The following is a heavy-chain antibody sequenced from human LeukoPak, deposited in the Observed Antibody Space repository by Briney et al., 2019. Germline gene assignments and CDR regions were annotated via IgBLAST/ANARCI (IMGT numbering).Heavy chain of an antibody. CDR2: IYYSGST. Sequence: SETLSLTCTVSGGSISSYYWSWIRQPPGKGLEWIGYIYYSGSTNYNPSLKSRVTISVDTSKNQFSLKLSSVTAADTAVYYCWGGATNYYYYMDVWGKGTTVTISS. CDR3: WGGATNYYYYMDV. CDR1: GGSISSYY. D-gene: IGHD1-26*01. V-gene: IGHV4-59*08. J-gene: IGHJ6*03.